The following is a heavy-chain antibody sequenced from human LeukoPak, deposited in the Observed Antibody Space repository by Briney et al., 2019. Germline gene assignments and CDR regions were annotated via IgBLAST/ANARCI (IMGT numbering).Heavy chain of an antibody. CDR3: ARGLRYYDSSGYYYFDY. D-gene: IGHD3-22*01. CDR1: GGSFSGYY. Sequence: SETLSLTCAVYGGSFSGYYWSWIRQPPGKGLEWIGEINHSGSTNYNPSLKSRVTISVDTSKNQFSLKLSSVTAADTAVYYCARGLRYYDSSGYYYFDYWAREPWSPSPQ. CDR2: INHSGST. V-gene: IGHV4-34*01. J-gene: IGHJ4*02.